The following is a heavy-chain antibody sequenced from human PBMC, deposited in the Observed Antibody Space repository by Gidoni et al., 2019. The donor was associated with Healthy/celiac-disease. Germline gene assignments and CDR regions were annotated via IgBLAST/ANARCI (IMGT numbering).Heavy chain of an antibody. D-gene: IGHD3-9*01. CDR1: GGTFSSYA. J-gene: IGHJ4*02. CDR3: ARVKDGGPTRLRYFDWLLEY. V-gene: IGHV1-69*06. Sequence: QVQLVQSGAEVQKPGSSVKVSCKASGGTFSSYAISWVRQAPGQGLEWMGGIIPIFGTANYAQKFQDRVTITADKSTSTAYMELSSLRSEDTAVYYCARVKDGGPTRLRYFDWLLEYWGQGTLVTVSS. CDR2: IIPIFGTA.